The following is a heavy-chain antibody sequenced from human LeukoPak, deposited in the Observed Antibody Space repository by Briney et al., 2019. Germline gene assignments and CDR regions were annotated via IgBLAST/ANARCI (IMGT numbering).Heavy chain of an antibody. CDR1: GYTFTSYD. CDR3: ARLYYDSSGYSIYYYYYMDV. Sequence: ASVKVSCKASGYTFTSYDINWVRQAPGQGLEWMGWMNPNSGNTGYAQKFQGRVTMTRNTSISTAYMELSSLRSEDTAVYYCARLYYDSSGYSIYYYYYMDVWGKGTTVTVSS. CDR2: MNPNSGNT. D-gene: IGHD3-22*01. V-gene: IGHV1-8*01. J-gene: IGHJ6*03.